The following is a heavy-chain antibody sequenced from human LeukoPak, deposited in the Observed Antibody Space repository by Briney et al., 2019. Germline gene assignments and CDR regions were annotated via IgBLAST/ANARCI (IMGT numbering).Heavy chain of an antibody. CDR1: GLTFYDYA. D-gene: IGHD3-10*01. V-gene: IGHV3-9*01. Sequence: GRSLRLSCAASGLTFYDYAMHWVRQAPGKGLEWVSGITWNSGSIAYADSVKGRFTISRDNAKNSLYLQVNSLRSEGTALYYCAAGAGITRYWGQGTLVTVSS. CDR3: AAGAGITRY. J-gene: IGHJ4*02. CDR2: ITWNSGSI.